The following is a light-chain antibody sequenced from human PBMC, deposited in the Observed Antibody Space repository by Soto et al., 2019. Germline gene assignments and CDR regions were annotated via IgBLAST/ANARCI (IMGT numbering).Light chain of an antibody. Sequence: PGERATLSCRASQSVSSYLAWYQQKPGQAPRLLIYDASNRATGIPARFSGSGSGTDFTLTISSLEPEDFAVYYCQQRSNWPPLTFGGGTKVDIK. J-gene: IGKJ4*01. CDR3: QQRSNWPPLT. CDR1: QSVSSY. CDR2: DAS. V-gene: IGKV3-11*01.